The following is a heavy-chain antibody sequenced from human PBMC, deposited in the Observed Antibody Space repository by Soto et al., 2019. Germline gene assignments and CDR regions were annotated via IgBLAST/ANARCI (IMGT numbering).Heavy chain of an antibody. CDR3: ANYRNCSSTSCYFHRLFFTDSSYYYYYMDV. V-gene: IGHV3-23*01. J-gene: IGHJ6*03. CDR2: ISGSGGST. Sequence: GGSLRLSCAASGFTFSSYAMSWVRQAPGKGLEWVSAISGSGGSTYYADSVKGRFTISRDNSKNTLYLQMNSLRAEDTAVYYCANYRNCSSTSCYFHRLFFTDSSYYYYYMDVWGKGTTVTVSS. D-gene: IGHD2-2*01. CDR1: GFTFSSYA.